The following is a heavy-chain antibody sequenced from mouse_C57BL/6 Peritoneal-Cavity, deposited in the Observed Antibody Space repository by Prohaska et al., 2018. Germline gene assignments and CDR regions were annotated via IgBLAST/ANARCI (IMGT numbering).Heavy chain of an antibody. J-gene: IGHJ1*03. V-gene: IGHV11-2*01. CDR3: MRYGNYWYFDV. CDR2: INFDGWLI. Sequence: EVQLLETGGGLVQPGGSRGLSCEGSGLTFSGFWMSWVRQTRGKTLECVGVINFDGWLINYAPSINGRFAIFRDNDKSTLYLQMSNVRSEDTATYFCMRYGNYWYFDVWGTGTTVTVSS. CDR1: GLTFSGFW. D-gene: IGHD2-1*01.